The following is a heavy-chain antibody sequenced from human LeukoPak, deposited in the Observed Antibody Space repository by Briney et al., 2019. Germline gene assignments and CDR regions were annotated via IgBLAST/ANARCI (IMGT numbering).Heavy chain of an antibody. CDR2: ISGSGGST. D-gene: IGHD3-3*01. V-gene: IGHV3-23*01. CDR1: GFTFSSYA. CDR3: AKEGEYIYFWSGLPGDMDL. J-gene: IGHJ6*03. Sequence: PGGSLRLSCAASGFTFSSYAMNWVRQAPGKGLEWVSGISGSGGSTYYADSLKGRFTISRDNSKNTLYLQMKDLRAEDTALYYCAKEGEYIYFWSGLPGDMDLWGKGTMVTVSS.